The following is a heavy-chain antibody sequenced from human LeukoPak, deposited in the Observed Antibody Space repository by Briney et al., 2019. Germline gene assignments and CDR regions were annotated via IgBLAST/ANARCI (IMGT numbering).Heavy chain of an antibody. CDR3: ARGRGGSTSCELDP. CDR2: MNPNSGYT. Sequence: ASVKVSCKASGYTFTNSDINWVRQAPGQGLEWMGWMNPNSGYTGYAQKFQGRVTMTRNTSISTAYMELSSLRSEDTAVYYCARGRGGSTSCELDPWGQGTLVTVSS. V-gene: IGHV1-8*01. CDR1: GYTFTNSD. D-gene: IGHD2-2*01. J-gene: IGHJ5*02.